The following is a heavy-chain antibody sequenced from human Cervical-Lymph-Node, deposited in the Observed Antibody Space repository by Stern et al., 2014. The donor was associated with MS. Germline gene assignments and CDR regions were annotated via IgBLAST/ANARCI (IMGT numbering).Heavy chain of an antibody. Sequence: QLQLQESGPGLVKPSETLSLTCTVSGDSINRAGNYWSWIRHHPGKGLEWIGYFYHSGTTYSNPSLKSHVTISADTSKNHFSLKMNSVTAADTAIYYCARGRSTVTALGYDYWGPGILVTVSS. CDR2: FYHSGTT. CDR3: ARGRSTVTALGYDY. CDR1: GDSINRAGNY. D-gene: IGHD1-20*01. V-gene: IGHV4-31*01. J-gene: IGHJ4*02.